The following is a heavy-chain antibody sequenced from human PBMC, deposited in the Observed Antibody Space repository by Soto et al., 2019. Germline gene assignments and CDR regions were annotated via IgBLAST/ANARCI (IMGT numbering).Heavy chain of an antibody. V-gene: IGHV4-34*01. J-gene: IGHJ5*02. CDR2: INHSGST. CDR3: ARHRRRIAAAGTGGWFDP. Sequence: KPSETLSLTCAVYGGSFSGYYWSWIRQPPGKGLEWIGEINHSGSTNYNPSLKSRVTISVDTSKNQFSLKLSSVAAADTAVYYCARHRRRIAAAGTGGWFDPWGQGTLVTVSS. CDR1: GGSFSGYY. D-gene: IGHD6-13*01.